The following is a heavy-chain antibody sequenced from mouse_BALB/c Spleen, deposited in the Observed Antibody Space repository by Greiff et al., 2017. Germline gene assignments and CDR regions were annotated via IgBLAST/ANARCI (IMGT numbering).Heavy chain of an antibody. CDR3: ARGRAYYRSYYAMDY. J-gene: IGHJ4*01. CDR2: INPYNDGT. CDR1: GYTFTSYV. D-gene: IGHD2-14*01. V-gene: IGHV1-14*01. Sequence: EVQLQQSGPELVKPGASVKMSCKASGYTFTSYVMHWVKQKPGQGLEWIGYINPYNDGTKYNEKFKGKATLTSDKSSSTAYMELSSLTSEDSAVYYCARGRAYYRSYYAMDYWGQGTSVTVSS.